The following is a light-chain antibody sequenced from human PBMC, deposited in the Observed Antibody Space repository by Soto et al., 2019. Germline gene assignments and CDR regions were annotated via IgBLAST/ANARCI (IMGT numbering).Light chain of an antibody. CDR2: GAS. Sequence: EIVLTQSPGTLSLSPGERATLSCRASQSVTGSYLAWYQQKPGQAPRLLIYGASTRATGIPDRFSGSGSGAAFTLTISRLEPEDCAVYYCQQYGRSPPKTFGQGTKVEIK. V-gene: IGKV3-20*01. CDR1: QSVTGSY. J-gene: IGKJ1*01. CDR3: QQYGRSPPKT.